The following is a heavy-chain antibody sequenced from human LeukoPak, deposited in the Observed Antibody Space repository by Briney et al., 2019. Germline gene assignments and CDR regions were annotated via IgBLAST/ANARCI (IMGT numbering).Heavy chain of an antibody. J-gene: IGHJ4*02. D-gene: IGHD3-9*01. Sequence: GGSLRLSCAASGFTFSSHAMGWVRQAPGKGLEWVSAIGDDVVSTYYAESVKGRFTISRDNSKNTLYLQMNSLRAEDTATYYCARDSPLLTVWGQGTLVTVSS. CDR1: GFTFSSHA. V-gene: IGHV3-23*01. CDR2: IGDDVVST. CDR3: ARDSPLLTV.